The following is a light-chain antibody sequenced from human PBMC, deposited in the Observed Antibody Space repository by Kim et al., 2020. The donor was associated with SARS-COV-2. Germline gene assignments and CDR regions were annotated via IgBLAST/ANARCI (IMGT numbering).Light chain of an antibody. CDR1: NIGSKS. V-gene: IGLV3-21*04. Sequence: APGKTARITCGGNNIGSKSVHWYQQKPGQAPVLVIYYDSDRPSGIPERFSGSNSGNTATLTISRVEAGDKADYYCQVWDSSSDHVVFGGGTKLTVL. J-gene: IGLJ2*01. CDR2: YDS. CDR3: QVWDSSSDHVV.